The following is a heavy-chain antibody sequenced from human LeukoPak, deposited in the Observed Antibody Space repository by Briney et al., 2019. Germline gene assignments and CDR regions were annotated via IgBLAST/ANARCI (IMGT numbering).Heavy chain of an antibody. V-gene: IGHV1-2*02. CDR3: ARGNQLRYFDWLSSYFDY. J-gene: IGHJ4*02. CDR2: INPNSGGT. CDR1: GYTFTGYY. Sequence: ASVKVSCKASGYTFTGYYMHWVRQAPGQGLEWMGWINPNSGGTNYAQKFQGRVTMTRDTSISTAYMELSRLRSDDTAVYYCARGNQLRYFDWLSSYFDYWGQGTLVTVSS. D-gene: IGHD3-9*01.